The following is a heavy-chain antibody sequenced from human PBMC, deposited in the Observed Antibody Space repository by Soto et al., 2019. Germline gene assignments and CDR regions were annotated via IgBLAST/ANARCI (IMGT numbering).Heavy chain of an antibody. D-gene: IGHD2-15*01. CDR2: ISYDGSNK. Sequence: GGSLRLSCAASGFTFSSYAMHWVRQAPGKGLEWVAVISYDGSNKYYADSVKGRFTISRDNSKNTLYLQINSLRAEDTAVYYCARGTSGGYYYYYYGMDVWGQGTTVTVSS. V-gene: IGHV3-30*04. CDR1: GFTFSSYA. CDR3: ARGTSGGYYYYYYGMDV. J-gene: IGHJ6*02.